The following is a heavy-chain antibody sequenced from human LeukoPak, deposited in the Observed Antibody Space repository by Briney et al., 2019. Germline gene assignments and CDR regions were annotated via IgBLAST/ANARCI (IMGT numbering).Heavy chain of an antibody. CDR1: GVSISISNYY. J-gene: IGHJ4*02. CDR2: IYHSGST. Sequence: SETLSLTCIVPGVSISISNYYWGWIRQPPGKGLEWIGNIYHSGSTSYNPSLGSRVTISLDTSKNQFSLKLNSVTAADTAVYYCARDDPGIAAAGGLYWGQGTLVTVSS. D-gene: IGHD6-13*01. CDR3: ARDDPGIAAAGGLY. V-gene: IGHV4-39*02.